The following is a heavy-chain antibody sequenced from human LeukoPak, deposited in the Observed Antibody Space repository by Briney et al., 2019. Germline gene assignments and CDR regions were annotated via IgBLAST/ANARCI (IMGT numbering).Heavy chain of an antibody. V-gene: IGHV3-23*01. D-gene: IGHD2-2*01. CDR1: GFTFSSYG. CDR2: ISGSGGST. J-gene: IGHJ4*02. CDR3: AKLSRYCSSTSCYDGYFDY. Sequence: GGSLRLSCAASGFTFSSYGMSWVRQAPGKGLEWVSAISGSGGSTYYADSVKGRFTISRDNSKNTLYLQMNSLRAEDTAVYYCAKLSRYCSSTSCYDGYFDYWGQGTLVTVSS.